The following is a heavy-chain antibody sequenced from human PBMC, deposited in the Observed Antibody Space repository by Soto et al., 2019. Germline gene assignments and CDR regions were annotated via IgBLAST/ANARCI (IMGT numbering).Heavy chain of an antibody. D-gene: IGHD1-26*01. Sequence: KGAGGKIVGFCGGCVSQIDGKGLEWMGIIYPGDSDTRCSPSFQGQTTISADKSTSTAYLQWSSLTASDTAMYYCARSPRRWDTRRRHGIDVWGQGTMVTV. CDR1: GGKIVGFC. J-gene: IGHJ6*02. V-gene: IGHV5-51*01. CDR3: ARSPRRWDTRRRHGIDV. CDR2: IYPGDSDT.